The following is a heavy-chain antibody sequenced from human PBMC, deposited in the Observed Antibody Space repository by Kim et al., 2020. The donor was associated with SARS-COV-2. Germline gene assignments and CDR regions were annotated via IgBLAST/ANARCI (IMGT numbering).Heavy chain of an antibody. D-gene: IGHD3-16*01. CDR1: GFTFSTYW. CDR2: VTGDGSTT. J-gene: IGHJ4*02. CDR3: AGGGGGFDY. Sequence: GGSLRLSCAASGFTFSTYWMHWVRQAPGKGLVWVSHVTGDGSTTTYADSVKGRFTISRDNANNRLYLQMNSLRDEDTAVYYCAGGGGGFDYWGQGTLVTVSS. V-gene: IGHV3-74*01.